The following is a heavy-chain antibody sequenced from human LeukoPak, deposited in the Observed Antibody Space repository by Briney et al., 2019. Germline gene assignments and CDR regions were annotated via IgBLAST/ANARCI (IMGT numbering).Heavy chain of an antibody. CDR3: ARADFDSSGYEFDY. V-gene: IGHV1-46*01. Sequence: ASVKVSCKASGYTLTSYGISWVRQAPGQGLEWMGIINPSGGSTSYAQKFQGRVTMTRDMSTSTVYMELSSLRSEDTAVYYCARADFDSSGYEFDYWGQGTLVTVSS. CDR1: GYTLTSYG. J-gene: IGHJ4*02. CDR2: INPSGGST. D-gene: IGHD3-22*01.